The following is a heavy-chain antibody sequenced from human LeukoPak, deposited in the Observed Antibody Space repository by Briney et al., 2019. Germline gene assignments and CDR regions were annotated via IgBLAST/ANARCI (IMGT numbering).Heavy chain of an antibody. CDR1: GYSFTSYW. J-gene: IGHJ3*02. V-gene: IGHV5-51*01. D-gene: IGHD6-13*01. Sequence: GESLQISCQGSGYSFTSYWIGGVRQLPGKGLEGMGIIYPGDSDTRYSPSFQGQVTISADKSISTAYLQWSSLKASDTAMYYCARPRDAAAGAGAFDIWGQGTMVTVSS. CDR3: ARPRDAAAGAGAFDI. CDR2: IYPGDSDT.